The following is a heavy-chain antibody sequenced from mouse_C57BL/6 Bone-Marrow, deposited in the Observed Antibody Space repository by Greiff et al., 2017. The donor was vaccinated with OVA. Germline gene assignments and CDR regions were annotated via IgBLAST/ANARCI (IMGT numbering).Heavy chain of an antibody. J-gene: IGHJ2*01. CDR3: ARRGYFDY. V-gene: IGHV3-6*01. CDR1: GYSITSGYY. CDR2: ISYDGSN. Sequence: VQLKESGPGLVKPSQSLSLTCSVTGYSITSGYYWNWIRQFPGNKLEWMGYISYDGSNNYNPSLKNRISFTRDTSKNQFFLKLNSVTTEDTATYYCARRGYFDYWGQGTTLTVSS.